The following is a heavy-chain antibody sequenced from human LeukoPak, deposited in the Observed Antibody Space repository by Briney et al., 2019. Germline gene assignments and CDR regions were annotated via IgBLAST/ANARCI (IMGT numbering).Heavy chain of an antibody. D-gene: IGHD2-2*01. Sequence: GGSLRLSCAASGFTFSSYAMSWVRQAPGKGLEWVSAISGSDGSTYYADSVKGRFTISRDNSKNTLYLQMNSLRAEDTAVYYCAKNVAVYQAAFDYWGQGTLVTVSS. CDR2: ISGSDGST. CDR3: AKNVAVYQAAFDY. CDR1: GFTFSSYA. J-gene: IGHJ4*02. V-gene: IGHV3-23*01.